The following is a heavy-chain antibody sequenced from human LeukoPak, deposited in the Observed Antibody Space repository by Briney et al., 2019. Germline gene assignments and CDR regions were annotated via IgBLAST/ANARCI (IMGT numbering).Heavy chain of an antibody. D-gene: IGHD3-10*01. CDR2: IYYSGST. CDR3: ARGSGSYHSRTLDY. J-gene: IGHJ4*02. Sequence: SETLSLTCTVSGGSISSYYWSWIRQPPGKGLEWIGYIYYSGSTNYNPSLKSRVTISVDTSKNQFSLKLSSVTAADTAVYYCARGSGSYHSRTLDYWGQGTLVTVSS. V-gene: IGHV4-59*01. CDR1: GGSISSYY.